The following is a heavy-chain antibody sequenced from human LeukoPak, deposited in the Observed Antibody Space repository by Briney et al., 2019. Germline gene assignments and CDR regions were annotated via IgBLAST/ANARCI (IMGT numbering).Heavy chain of an antibody. CDR3: AKDNSRYAENAFDI. J-gene: IGHJ3*02. CDR2: IKQDGSEK. CDR1: GFTFSSYW. Sequence: PGGSLRLSCAASGFTFSSYWMSWVRQAPGKGLEWVANIKQDGSEKYYVDSVKGRFTISRDNAKNSLYLQMNSLRAEDMALYYCAKDNSRYAENAFDIWGQGTMVTVSS. V-gene: IGHV3-7*03. D-gene: IGHD1-1*01.